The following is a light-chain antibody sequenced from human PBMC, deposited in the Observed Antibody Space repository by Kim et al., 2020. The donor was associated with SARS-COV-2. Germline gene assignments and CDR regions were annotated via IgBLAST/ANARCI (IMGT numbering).Light chain of an antibody. V-gene: IGKV3-15*01. CDR2: GAS. J-gene: IGKJ1*01. CDR3: QQNNKWPRT. Sequence: EIVMTQSPAIVSVSPGERATLSCRASQSVSNNLAWYQQKPGQPPRLLIYGASTRVTGIPARFSGSGSETDFTLTISSLQSDDLAVYFCQQNNKWPRTFGQGTKVDIK. CDR1: QSVSNN.